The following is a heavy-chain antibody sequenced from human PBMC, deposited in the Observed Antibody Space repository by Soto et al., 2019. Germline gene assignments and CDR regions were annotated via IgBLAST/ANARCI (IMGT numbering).Heavy chain of an antibody. Sequence: SETLSLTCTVSDGSISSYYWSWIRQPPGKGLEWIGYIYYSGSTNYNPSLKSRVTISVDTSKNQFSLKLSSVTAADTAVYYCARASPYSSGWDNWFDPWGQGTLVTVSS. CDR3: ARASPYSSGWDNWFDP. V-gene: IGHV4-59*01. CDR1: DGSISSYY. CDR2: IYYSGST. D-gene: IGHD6-19*01. J-gene: IGHJ5*02.